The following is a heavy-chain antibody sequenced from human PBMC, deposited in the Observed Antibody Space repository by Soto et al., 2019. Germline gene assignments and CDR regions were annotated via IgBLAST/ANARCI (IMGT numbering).Heavy chain of an antibody. Sequence: SETLSLTCTVSGGSISSSSYYWGWIRQPPGKGLEWIGSIYYSGSTYYNPSLKSRVPISVDTSKNQFSLRLSSVTAADTAVYYCARANLGELSLTYWGQGTLVTVSS. J-gene: IGHJ4*02. D-gene: IGHD3-16*02. CDR1: GGSISSSSYY. V-gene: IGHV4-39*01. CDR2: IYYSGST. CDR3: ARANLGELSLTY.